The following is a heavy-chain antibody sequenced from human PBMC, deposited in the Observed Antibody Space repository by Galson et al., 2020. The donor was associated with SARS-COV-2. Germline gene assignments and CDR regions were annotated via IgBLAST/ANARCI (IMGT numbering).Heavy chain of an antibody. Sequence: SETLSLTCTVSGGSISSSSYYWGWIRQPPGKGLEWIGSIYYSGSTYYNPSLKSRVTISVDTSKNQFSLKLSSVTAADTAVYYCARDFLAAAGSNFDYWGQGTLVTVSS. V-gene: IGHV4-39*07. CDR2: IYYSGST. J-gene: IGHJ4*02. CDR3: ARDFLAAAGSNFDY. D-gene: IGHD6-13*01. CDR1: GGSISSSSYY.